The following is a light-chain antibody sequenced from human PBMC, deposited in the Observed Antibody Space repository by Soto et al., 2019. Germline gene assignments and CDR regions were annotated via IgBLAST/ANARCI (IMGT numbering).Light chain of an antibody. CDR2: EIS. CDR3: SSYAATHIV. J-gene: IGLJ1*01. V-gene: IGLV2-8*01. CDR1: SSDVGGYNY. Sequence: QSALTQPPSASGSPGQSVAISCTGTSSDVGGYNYVSWYQQHPGKAPKLMIYEISKRPSGVPDRFSGSKSGNTASLTVSGFQAEDEADYYCSSYAATHIVFGTGTKVTVL.